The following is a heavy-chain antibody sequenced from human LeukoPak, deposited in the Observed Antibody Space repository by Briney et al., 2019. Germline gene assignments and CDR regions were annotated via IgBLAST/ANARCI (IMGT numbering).Heavy chain of an antibody. V-gene: IGHV4-4*07. J-gene: IGHJ6*03. D-gene: IGHD6-13*01. Sequence: SETLSLTCTVSGGSISSYYWSWIRQPAGKGLEWIGRIYTSGSTNYNPSLKSRVTISVDTSKNQFSLKLSSVTAADTAVYYCARGGKQQLVMYYYYMDVWGKGTTVTVSS. CDR1: GGSISSYY. CDR3: ARGGKQQLVMYYYYMDV. CDR2: IYTSGST.